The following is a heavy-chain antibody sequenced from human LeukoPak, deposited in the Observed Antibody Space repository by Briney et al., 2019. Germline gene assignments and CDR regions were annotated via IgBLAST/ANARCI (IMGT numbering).Heavy chain of an antibody. CDR1: GYSISSGYY. CDR3: ANMYSSSWYFPN. V-gene: IGHV4-38-2*02. CDR2: IYHSGST. Sequence: SETLSLTCTVSGYSISSGYYWGWIRQPPGKGLEWIGSIYHSGSTYYNPSLKSRVTISVDTSKNQFSLKLNSVTAADTAVYYCANMYSSSWYFPNWGQGTLVTDSS. J-gene: IGHJ4*02. D-gene: IGHD6-13*01.